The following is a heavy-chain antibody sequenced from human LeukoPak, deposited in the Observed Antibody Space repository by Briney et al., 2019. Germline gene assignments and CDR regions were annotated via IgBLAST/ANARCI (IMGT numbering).Heavy chain of an antibody. CDR2: ISGSGGST. V-gene: IGHV3-23*01. CDR1: GFTLSSYA. Sequence: GGSLRLSCAASGFTLSSYAMSWVRQAPGKGLEWVSAISGSGGSTYYADSVKGRFTISRDNSKNTLYLQMNSLRAEDTAVYYCAKDRQGHDAFDIWGQGTMVTVSS. J-gene: IGHJ3*02. CDR3: AKDRQGHDAFDI.